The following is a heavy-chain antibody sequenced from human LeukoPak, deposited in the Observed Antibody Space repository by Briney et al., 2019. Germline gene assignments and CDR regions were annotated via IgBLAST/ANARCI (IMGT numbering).Heavy chain of an antibody. J-gene: IGHJ4*02. CDR3: AKDLLSAALSTYYYDSSGSNY. CDR1: GFTFSSYA. V-gene: IGHV3-23*01. Sequence: GGSLSLSCAASGFTFSSYAMSWVRQAPGKGLEWVSAISGSGGSTYYADSVKGRFTISRDNSKNTLYLQMNSLRAEDTAVYYCAKDLLSAALSTYYYDSSGSNYWGQGTLDTVSS. CDR2: ISGSGGST. D-gene: IGHD3-22*01.